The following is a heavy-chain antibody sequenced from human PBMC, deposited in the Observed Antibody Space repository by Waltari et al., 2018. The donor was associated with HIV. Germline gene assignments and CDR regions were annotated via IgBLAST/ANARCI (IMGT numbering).Heavy chain of an antibody. J-gene: IGHJ4*02. CDR3: ASARETMGVDFDS. D-gene: IGHD3-16*01. CDR2: TIPLSGTS. Sequence: QVHLAQSGAEVKKPGSSVKVSCQASGGSFLSHTINWVRQAPGQGLEWVGRTIPLSGTSNYAQRFQGRVTLTADKSTSTAYMELTRLRSDDTAVYYCASARETMGVDFDSWGQGTLINVSS. V-gene: IGHV1-69*08. CDR1: GGSFLSHT.